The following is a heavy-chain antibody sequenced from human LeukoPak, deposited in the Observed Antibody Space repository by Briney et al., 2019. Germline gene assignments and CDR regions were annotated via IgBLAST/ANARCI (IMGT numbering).Heavy chain of an antibody. D-gene: IGHD3-10*01. CDR1: GFTVSENY. Sequence: GGSLRLSCAASGFTVSENYMSWVRQVPGKGLEWVSLIHNDGRTDYADSVKGRFTISRDNPKNTLYLQMNSLRVDDTAMYYCAGGFAWFDPWGQGTLVTVSS. J-gene: IGHJ5*02. CDR2: IHNDGRT. CDR3: AGGFAWFDP. V-gene: IGHV3-66*01.